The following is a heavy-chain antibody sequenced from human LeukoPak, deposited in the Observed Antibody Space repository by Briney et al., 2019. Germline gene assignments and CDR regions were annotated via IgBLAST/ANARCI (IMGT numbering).Heavy chain of an antibody. CDR3: AREEAAAGTGDNWFDP. CDR1: GYTLTELS. Sequence: GASVKVSCKVSGYTLTELSMHWVRQAPGQGLEWMGWISAYNGNTNYAQKLQGRVTMTTDTSTSTAYMELRSLRSDDTAVYYCAREEAAAGTGDNWFDPWGQGTLVAVST. CDR2: ISAYNGNT. J-gene: IGHJ5*02. D-gene: IGHD6-13*01. V-gene: IGHV1-18*01.